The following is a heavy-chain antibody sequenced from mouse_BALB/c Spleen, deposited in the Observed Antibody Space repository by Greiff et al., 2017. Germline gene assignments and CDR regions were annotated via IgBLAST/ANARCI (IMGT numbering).Heavy chain of an antibody. V-gene: IGHV1-80*01. Sequence: QVQLQQSGAELVRPGSSVKISCKASGYAFSSYWMNWVKQRPGQGLEWIGQIYPGDGDTNYNGKFKGKATLTADKSSSTAYMQLSNLTSEDSAVYFCARLEVRRVDYWGQGTSVTVSS. CDR3: ARLEVRRVDY. CDR1: GYAFSSYW. J-gene: IGHJ4*01. D-gene: IGHD2-14*01. CDR2: IYPGDGDT.